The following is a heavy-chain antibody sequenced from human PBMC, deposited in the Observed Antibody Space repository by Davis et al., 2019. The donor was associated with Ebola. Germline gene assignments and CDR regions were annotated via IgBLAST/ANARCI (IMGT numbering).Heavy chain of an antibody. CDR1: GYTFTGYY. D-gene: IGHD3-22*01. V-gene: IGHV1-18*04. CDR3: ATPMIVAQEDAFDI. CDR2: ISAYNGNT. J-gene: IGHJ3*02. Sequence: ASVKVSCKASGYTFTGYYMHWVRQAPGQGLEWMGWISAYNGNTNYAQKLQGRVTMTTDTSTSTAYMERRSLRSDDTAVYYCATPMIVAQEDAFDIWGQGTMVTVSS.